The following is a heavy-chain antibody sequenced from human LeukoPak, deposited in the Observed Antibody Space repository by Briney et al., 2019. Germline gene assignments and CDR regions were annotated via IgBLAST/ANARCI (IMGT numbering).Heavy chain of an antibody. J-gene: IGHJ4*02. CDR2: ISAYNGNG. D-gene: IGHD4-17*01. V-gene: IGHV1-18*04. CDR3: ARMGINGDYDFDY. Sequence: ASVKVSCKASGYTFTSYYMHWVRQAPGQGLEWMGWISAYNGNGRYAQKFQGRVTMTTDTSTSTAYMELRSLRSDDTAVYYCARMGINGDYDFDYWGQGTLVTVSS. CDR1: GYTFTSYY.